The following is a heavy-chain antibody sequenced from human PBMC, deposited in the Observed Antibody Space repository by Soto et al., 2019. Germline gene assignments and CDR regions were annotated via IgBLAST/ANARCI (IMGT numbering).Heavy chain of an antibody. D-gene: IGHD2-15*01. CDR2: IYSGGST. CDR3: TTDTISPPPNIGGY. V-gene: IGHV3-66*01. Sequence: PGGSLRLSCAASGFTVSSNFMTWVRQAPGKGLEWVSVIYSGGSTYYADSVKGRFTISRDNSKNTLYLQMNSLRAEDTAVYYCTTDTISPPPNIGGYWGQGTLVTVSS. CDR1: GFTVSSNF. J-gene: IGHJ4*01.